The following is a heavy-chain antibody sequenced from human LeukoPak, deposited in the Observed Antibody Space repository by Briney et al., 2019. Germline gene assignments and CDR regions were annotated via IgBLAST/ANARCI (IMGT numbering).Heavy chain of an antibody. D-gene: IGHD6-6*01. J-gene: IGHJ4*02. Sequence: PGGSLRLSCAASGFTFSSYWMSWVRQAPGKGLEWVANIKQDGSEKYYVDSVKGRFTISRDNAKNSLYLQMNSLRAEDTAVYYCAREEYSSSPNFDYWGQGTLVTVSS. V-gene: IGHV3-7*01. CDR1: GFTFSSYW. CDR3: AREEYSSSPNFDY. CDR2: IKQDGSEK.